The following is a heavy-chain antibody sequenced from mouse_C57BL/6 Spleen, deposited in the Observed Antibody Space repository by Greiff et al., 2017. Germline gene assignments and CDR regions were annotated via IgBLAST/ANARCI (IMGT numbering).Heavy chain of an antibody. V-gene: IGHV1-59*01. CDR2: IDPSDSYT. CDR1: GYTFTSYW. Sequence: QVQLQQPGAELVRPGTSVKLSCKASGYTFTSYWMHWVKQRPGQGLEWIGVIDPSDSYTNYNQKFKGKATLTVDTSSSKAYMQLSSLTSEDSSVYYCAVYYYGSSPAYWGKGTLVTVSA. J-gene: IGHJ3*01. CDR3: AVYYYGSSPAY. D-gene: IGHD1-1*01.